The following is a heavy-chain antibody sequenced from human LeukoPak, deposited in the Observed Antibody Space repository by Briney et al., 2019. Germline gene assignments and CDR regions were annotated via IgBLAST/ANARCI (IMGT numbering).Heavy chain of an antibody. CDR1: GYTFTNYA. Sequence: ASVRVSCEASGYTFTNYAMNWVRDAPGQGLEWGGWINPNTGNPTYAQGLTGRFVFSLDTSVTTTYLQISGLKAEDTAVYYCARAYQRLGGLSFPDSWGQGTLVTVSS. CDR3: ARAYQRLGGLSFPDS. J-gene: IGHJ5*01. D-gene: IGHD3-16*02. CDR2: INPNTGNP. V-gene: IGHV7-4-1*02.